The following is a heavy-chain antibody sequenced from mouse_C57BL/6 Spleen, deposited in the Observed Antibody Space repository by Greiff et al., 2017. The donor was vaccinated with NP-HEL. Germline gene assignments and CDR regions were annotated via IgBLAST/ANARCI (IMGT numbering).Heavy chain of an antibody. Sequence: VQLQQSVAELVRPGASVKLSCTASGFNIKNTYMHWVKQRPEQGLEWIGRIDPANGNTKYAPKFQGTATITADTSSNKAYLQLSSLTSEDTAIYYCARELVITTVVAPVYFDYWGQGTTLTVSS. V-gene: IGHV14-3*01. CDR1: GFNIKNTY. D-gene: IGHD1-1*01. CDR3: ARELVITTVVAPVYFDY. CDR2: IDPANGNT. J-gene: IGHJ2*01.